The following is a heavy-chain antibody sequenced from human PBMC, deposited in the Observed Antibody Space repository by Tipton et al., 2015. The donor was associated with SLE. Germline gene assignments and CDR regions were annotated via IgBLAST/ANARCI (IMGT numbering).Heavy chain of an antibody. J-gene: IGHJ4*02. CDR3: ARETADYGDYLFDS. Sequence: TLSLTCTVSGGSISSHYWSWIRQPPGKGLEWIGYIHHSGSTNYSPSLKSRVTISIDTSKNQFSLKLSSVTTADTAMYYCARETADYGDYLFDSWGQGTLVTVSP. CDR1: GGSISSHY. CDR2: IHHSGST. V-gene: IGHV4-59*11. D-gene: IGHD4-17*01.